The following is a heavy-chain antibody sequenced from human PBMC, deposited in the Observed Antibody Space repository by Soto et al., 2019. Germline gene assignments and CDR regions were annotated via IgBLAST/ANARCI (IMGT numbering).Heavy chain of an antibody. Sequence: PGGSLRLSCAASGFTFSSYAMSWVRQAPGKGLEWVSAISGSGGSTYYADSVKGRFTISRDNSKNTLYLQMNSLGAEDTAVYYCAKRGGYNSLQWYFDYWGQGTLVTVSS. CDR1: GFTFSSYA. J-gene: IGHJ4*02. CDR3: AKRGGYNSLQWYFDY. CDR2: ISGSGGST. D-gene: IGHD3-10*01. V-gene: IGHV3-23*01.